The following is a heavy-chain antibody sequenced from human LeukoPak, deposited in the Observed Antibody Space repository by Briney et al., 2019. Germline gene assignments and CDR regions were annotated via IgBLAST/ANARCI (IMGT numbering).Heavy chain of an antibody. V-gene: IGHV4-61*01. D-gene: IGHD6-19*01. CDR1: GGSVSSGSYY. CDR3: ATGGTYSSGWYDY. J-gene: IGHJ4*02. Sequence: SSETLSLTCTVSGGSVSSGSYYWSWIRQPPGKGLEWIGYAHHRGSTNYNPSLKSRVTISVDTSKNQFSLKLNSVTAADTAVYYCATGGTYSSGWYDYWGQGTLVTVYS. CDR2: AHHRGST.